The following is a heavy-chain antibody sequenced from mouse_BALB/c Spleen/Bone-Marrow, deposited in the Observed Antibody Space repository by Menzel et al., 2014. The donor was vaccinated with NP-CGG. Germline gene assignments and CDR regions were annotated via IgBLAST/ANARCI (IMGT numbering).Heavy chain of an antibody. CDR1: GYSFTSYY. CDR2: IDPFNGGT. D-gene: IGHD2-4*01. CDR3: ARAYDFLDY. J-gene: IGHJ2*01. V-gene: IGHV1S135*01. Sequence: EVQVVESGPELMKPGASVKISCKASGYSFTSYYMHWVKQSHGKSLEWIGYIDPFNGGTSYNQKFKGKATLTVDKSSNTAYMHLSSLTSEDSAVYYCARAYDFLDYWGQGSTPTVSS.